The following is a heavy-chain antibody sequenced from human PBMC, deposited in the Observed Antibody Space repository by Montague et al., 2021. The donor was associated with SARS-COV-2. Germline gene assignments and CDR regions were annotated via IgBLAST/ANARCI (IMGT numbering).Heavy chain of an antibody. V-gene: IGHV4-61*01. J-gene: IGHJ6*02. CDR3: ARDPWHITIFGVGTRYGMDV. CDR1: GGSVSSGSYY. CDR2: TYYSGST. D-gene: IGHD3-3*01. Sequence: SETLSLTCTVSGGSVSSGSYYWSWIRQPQGKGLEWIGYTYYSGSTNYNPSLKSRVTISVDTSENQFYLKLSSVTAADTAVYYCARDPWHITIFGVGTRYGMDVWGQGTTVTVSS.